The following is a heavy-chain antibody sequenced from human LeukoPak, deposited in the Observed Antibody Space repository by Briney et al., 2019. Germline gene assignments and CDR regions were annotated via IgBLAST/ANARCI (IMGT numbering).Heavy chain of an antibody. D-gene: IGHD3-22*01. CDR1: GFTFSNAW. CDR3: TTGTTNYYDSIHPGGDY. CDR2: IKSKTDGGTT. J-gene: IGHJ4*02. V-gene: IGHV3-15*01. Sequence: PGGSLRLSCAASGFTFSNAWMSWLRQAPGKGLEWVGRIKSKTDGGTTDYAAPVKGRFTISRDDSKNTLNLQMNSLKTEDTAVYYCTTGTTNYYDSIHPGGDYWGQGTLVTVSS.